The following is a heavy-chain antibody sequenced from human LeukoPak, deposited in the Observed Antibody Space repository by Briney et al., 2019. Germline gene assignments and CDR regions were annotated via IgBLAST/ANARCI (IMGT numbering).Heavy chain of an antibody. J-gene: IGHJ4*02. CDR1: GCTVSSNH. CDR2: IYSGGST. CDR3: ARGPAGHN. Sequence: GGSLRLSCAASGCTVSSNHMSWVRQAPGKGLEWVSVIYSGGSTDYADSVKGRFTIPRDNLKNTLYLQMNSLRAEDTAVYYCARGPAGHNWGQGTLVTFSS. V-gene: IGHV3-53*01.